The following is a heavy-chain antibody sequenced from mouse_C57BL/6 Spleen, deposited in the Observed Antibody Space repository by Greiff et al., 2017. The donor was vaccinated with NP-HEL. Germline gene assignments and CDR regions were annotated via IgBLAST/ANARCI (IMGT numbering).Heavy chain of an antibody. V-gene: IGHV1-59*01. J-gene: IGHJ4*01. Sequence: QVQLQQPGAELVRPGTSVKLSCKASGYTFTSYWMHWVKQRPGQGLEWIGVIDPSDSYTNYNQKFKGKATLTVDTSSSTAYMQLIRLTTVESAVDDSARSGLVTTEYAMDGWGQGTSVTVS. D-gene: IGHD2-2*01. CDR1: GYTFTSYW. CDR2: IDPSDSYT. CDR3: ARSGLVTTEYAMDG.